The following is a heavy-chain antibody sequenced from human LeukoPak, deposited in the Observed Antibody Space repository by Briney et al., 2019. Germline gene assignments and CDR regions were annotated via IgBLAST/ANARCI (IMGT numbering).Heavy chain of an antibody. V-gene: IGHV3-23*01. Sequence: GGSLRLSCAASGFTFSSYAMSWVRQAPGKGLEWVSAISGSGGSTYYADSVKGWFTISRDNSKNTLYLQMNSLRAEDTAVYYCAKIFYMIVVEGAFDIWGQGTMVTVSS. D-gene: IGHD3-22*01. J-gene: IGHJ3*02. CDR1: GFTFSSYA. CDR2: ISGSGGST. CDR3: AKIFYMIVVEGAFDI.